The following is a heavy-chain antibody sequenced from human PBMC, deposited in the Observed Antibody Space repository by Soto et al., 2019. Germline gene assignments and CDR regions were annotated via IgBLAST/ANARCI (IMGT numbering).Heavy chain of an antibody. J-gene: IGHJ3*02. CDR2: ISGSGGST. V-gene: IGHV3-23*01. CDR1: GFTFSSYA. D-gene: IGHD2-15*01. CDR3: GKVQEIVVVLAAPHDGFDI. Sequence: GGPLRLSCAASGFTFSSYAMSWVRQAPGKGLEWVSAISGSGGSTYYADSVKGRFTISRDNSKNTLYLQMNSLKAEDTAVYYCGKVQEIVVVLAAPHDGFDIWGQGTIVTVS.